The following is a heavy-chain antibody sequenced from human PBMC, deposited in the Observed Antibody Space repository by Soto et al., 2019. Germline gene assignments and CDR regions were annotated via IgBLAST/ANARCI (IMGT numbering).Heavy chain of an antibody. CDR1: GFTFSSYA. CDR3: ARNYYYDSSGLTFGAFDI. Sequence: GGSLRLSCAASGFTFSSYAMHWVRQAPGKGLEWVAVISYDGSNKYYADSVKGRFTISRDNSKNTRYLQMNSLRAEDTAVYYCARNYYYDSSGLTFGAFDIWGQGTMVTVSS. V-gene: IGHV3-30-3*01. J-gene: IGHJ3*02. D-gene: IGHD3-22*01. CDR2: ISYDGSNK.